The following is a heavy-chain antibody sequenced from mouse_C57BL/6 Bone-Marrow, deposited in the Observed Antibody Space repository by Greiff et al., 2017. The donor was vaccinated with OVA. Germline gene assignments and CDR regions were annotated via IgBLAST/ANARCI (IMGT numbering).Heavy chain of an antibody. J-gene: IGHJ1*03. Sequence: VQLVESGAELARPGASVKLSCKASGYTFTSYGISWVKQRTGQGLEWIGEIYPRSGNTYYNEKFKGKATLTADKSSSTAYMELRSLTSEDSAVYFCARGRSNYWYFDVWGTGTTVTVSS. CDR3: ARGRSNYWYFDV. V-gene: IGHV1-81*01. D-gene: IGHD2-5*01. CDR1: GYTFTSYG. CDR2: IYPRSGNT.